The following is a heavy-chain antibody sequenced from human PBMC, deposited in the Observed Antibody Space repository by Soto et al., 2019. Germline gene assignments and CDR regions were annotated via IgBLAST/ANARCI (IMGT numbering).Heavy chain of an antibody. CDR3: TRWAYSYGWYFDY. CDR2: FDPEDGET. J-gene: IGHJ4*02. V-gene: IGHV1-24*01. Sequence: GASVKVSCKVSGYTLTELSMHWVRQAPGKGLEWMEGFDPEDGETIYAQKFQGRVTMTEGTSTDTAYLEMNSLKTEDTAVYYCTRWAYSYGWYFDYWGQGALVTVSS. D-gene: IGHD6-19*01. CDR1: GYTLTELS.